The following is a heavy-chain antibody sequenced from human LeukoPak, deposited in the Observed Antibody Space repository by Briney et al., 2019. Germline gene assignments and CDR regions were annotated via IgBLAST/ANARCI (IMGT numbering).Heavy chain of an antibody. Sequence: GASVKVSCKASGGAFSSYAISWVRQAPGQGLEWMGGIIPIFGTANYAQKFQGRVTITADESTSTAYMELSSLRSEDTAVYYCAREVVLGDGYNFFGGHWGPGTLVTVSS. CDR3: AREVVLGDGYNFFGGH. V-gene: IGHV1-69*13. CDR2: IIPIFGTA. CDR1: GGAFSSYA. D-gene: IGHD5-24*01. J-gene: IGHJ4*01.